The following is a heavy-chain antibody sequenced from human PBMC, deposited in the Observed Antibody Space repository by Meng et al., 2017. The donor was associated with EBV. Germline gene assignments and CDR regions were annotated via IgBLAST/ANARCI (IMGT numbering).Heavy chain of an antibody. D-gene: IGHD3-10*01. CDR3: ASESGRGYTPDY. CDR2: LIPMSGAP. Sequence: QVQVVKWGAEVKKPGSSGTVSCKTSGGTFTSDAISWVRQAPGQGLEWMGGLIPMSGAPNYAQKFQGRITITVDESTSTHYMDLSSLRSEDTAVYYCASESGRGYTPDYWGQGTLVTVSS. J-gene: IGHJ4*02. V-gene: IGHV1-69*01. CDR1: GGTFTSDA.